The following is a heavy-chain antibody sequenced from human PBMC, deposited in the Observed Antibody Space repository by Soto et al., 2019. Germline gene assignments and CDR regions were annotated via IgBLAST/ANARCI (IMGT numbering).Heavy chain of an antibody. J-gene: IGHJ5*02. D-gene: IGHD3-10*01. V-gene: IGHV4-59*12. CDR3: ARETYYYGSGTPNWFDP. Sequence: SETLSLTCSVSGGSISSYYWSWIRQPPGKGLEWIGYIYYSGSTNYNPSLKSRVTISVDTSKNQFSLKLSSVTAADTAVYYCARETYYYGSGTPNWFDPWGQGTLVTVSS. CDR1: GGSISSYY. CDR2: IYYSGST.